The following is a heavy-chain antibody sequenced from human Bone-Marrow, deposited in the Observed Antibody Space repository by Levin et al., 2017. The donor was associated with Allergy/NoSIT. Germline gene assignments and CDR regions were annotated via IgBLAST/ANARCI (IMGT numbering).Heavy chain of an antibody. D-gene: IGHD3-10*01. CDR3: ARIFMFRGHYYRGMDI. CDR1: GDSLSSRDW. Sequence: PSETLSLTCAVSGDSLSSRDWWSWVRQPPGKALEWIGVIYDDGGTSYNPSLKSRVAMSQDKSKNQFSLELRFLTAADTGVYYCARIFMFRGHYYRGMDIWGRGTTVTVSS. CDR2: IYDDGGT. J-gene: IGHJ6*02. V-gene: IGHV4-4*02.